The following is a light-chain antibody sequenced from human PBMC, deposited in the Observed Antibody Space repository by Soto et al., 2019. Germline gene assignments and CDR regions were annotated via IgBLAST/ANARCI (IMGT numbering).Light chain of an antibody. CDR3: RQSYSTRWT. CDR1: QSISNN. V-gene: IGKV1-39*01. CDR2: GAS. Sequence: DIQMTQSPSSLSASVGDRVTITCRASQSISNNLNWYQQKAGTAPKLLIYGASRLQTGVPSRFRGSGSGTDFTLSISRLQPEDFATYYCRQSYSTRWTFGQGTEVEVK. J-gene: IGKJ1*01.